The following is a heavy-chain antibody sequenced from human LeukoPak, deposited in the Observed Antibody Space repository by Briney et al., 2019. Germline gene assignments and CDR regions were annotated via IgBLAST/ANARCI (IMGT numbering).Heavy chain of an antibody. Sequence: VASVKVSCKASGYTFTSYGISWVRQAPGKGLEWMGGFDPEDGETIYAQKFQGRVTMTEDTSTDTAYMELSSLRSEDTAVYYCATQGIAAAGTLDYWGQGTLVTVSS. CDR3: ATQGIAAAGTLDY. J-gene: IGHJ4*02. D-gene: IGHD6-13*01. V-gene: IGHV1-24*01. CDR2: FDPEDGET. CDR1: GYTFTSYG.